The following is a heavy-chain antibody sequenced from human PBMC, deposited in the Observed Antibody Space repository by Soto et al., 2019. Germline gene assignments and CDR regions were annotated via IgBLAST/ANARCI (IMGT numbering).Heavy chain of an antibody. CDR2: INRDGSNT. CDR3: ARSVPSET. Sequence: HPGGSLRLSCVVSGFTFSDYWMTWVRQAPGKGLEWVANINRDGSNTNYVDSVKGRFTISRDNAKNTLYLQMSSLRADDTAVYYCARSVPSETWGKGTTVTVSS. J-gene: IGHJ6*04. V-gene: IGHV3-7*02. CDR1: GFTFSDYW.